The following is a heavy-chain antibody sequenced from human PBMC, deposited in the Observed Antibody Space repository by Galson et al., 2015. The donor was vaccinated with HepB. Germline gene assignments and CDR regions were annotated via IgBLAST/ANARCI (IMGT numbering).Heavy chain of an antibody. D-gene: IGHD3-3*01. J-gene: IGHJ6*02. Sequence: SLRLSCAASGFTFSSYWMGWVRQAPGKGLEWVANIKQDGSEKYYVDSVKGRFTISRDNAKNSLYLQMNSLRAEDTAVCYCARENDFWSRYYYGMDVWGQGTTVTVSS. CDR2: IKQDGSEK. CDR3: ARENDFWSRYYYGMDV. V-gene: IGHV3-7*01. CDR1: GFTFSSYW.